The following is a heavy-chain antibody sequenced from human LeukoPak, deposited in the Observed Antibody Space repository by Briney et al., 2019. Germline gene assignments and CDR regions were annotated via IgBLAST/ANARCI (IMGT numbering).Heavy chain of an antibody. CDR2: IKQDGSEK. Sequence: PGGSLRLSCAASGFTVSSNYMSWVRQAPGKGLEWVANIKQDGSEKYYVDSVKGRFTISRDNAKNSLYLQMNSLRAEDTAVYYCARDLPDYDYVWGVSPKGGNWFDPWGQGTLVTVSS. D-gene: IGHD3-16*01. CDR1: GFTVSSNY. CDR3: ARDLPDYDYVWGVSPKGGNWFDP. V-gene: IGHV3-7*01. J-gene: IGHJ5*02.